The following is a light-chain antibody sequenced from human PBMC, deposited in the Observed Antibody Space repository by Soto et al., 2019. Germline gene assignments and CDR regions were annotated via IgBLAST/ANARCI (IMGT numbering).Light chain of an antibody. CDR1: QSVSSN. CDR3: QQYNNWPRT. Sequence: EIVMTQSPGTLSVSPGERATLSCRASQSVSSNLAWYQQKPGQAPRLSIYGASTRATGIPARFSGSGSGTDFTLTISSLQFEDFAVYYCQQYNNWPRTFGQGTKVDI. V-gene: IGKV3-15*01. J-gene: IGKJ1*01. CDR2: GAS.